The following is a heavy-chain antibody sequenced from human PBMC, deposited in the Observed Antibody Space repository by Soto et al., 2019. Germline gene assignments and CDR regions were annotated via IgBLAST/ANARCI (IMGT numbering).Heavy chain of an antibody. CDR2: IKQDGSEK. Sequence: GGCLRLSCAASGFTFSSYWMIWVRQAPGKGLEWVANIKQDGSEKYYVDSVKGRFTISRDNAKNSLYLQMNSLRAEDTAVYYCARDRNFWSGYYTRYYYYGMDVWGQGTTVTVSS. CDR1: GFTFSSYW. J-gene: IGHJ6*02. V-gene: IGHV3-7*03. CDR3: ARDRNFWSGYYTRYYYYGMDV. D-gene: IGHD3-3*01.